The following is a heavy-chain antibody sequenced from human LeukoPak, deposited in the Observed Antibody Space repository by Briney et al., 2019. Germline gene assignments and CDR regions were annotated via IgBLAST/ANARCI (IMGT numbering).Heavy chain of an antibody. CDR3: ARACGNTYGYFEY. CDR1: GLTLSGYW. J-gene: IGHJ4*02. V-gene: IGHV3-74*01. CDR2: INGDASST. D-gene: IGHD5-18*01. Sequence: PGGSLRLSCAASGLTLSGYWMHWVRQALGKGLVWVPRINGDASSTSYADSVKGRFTISRDNAKSTLYLQMNSLRVEDTAVYYCARACGNTYGYFEYWGQGTLVTVSS.